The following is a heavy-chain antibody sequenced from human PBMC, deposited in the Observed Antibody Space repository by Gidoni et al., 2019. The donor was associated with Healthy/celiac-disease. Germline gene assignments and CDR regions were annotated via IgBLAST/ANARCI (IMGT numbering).Heavy chain of an antibody. CDR1: GGSFSGYY. Sequence: VQLQQWGAGLLTPSETLSLTCAVYGGSFSGYYWSSIRQPPGKGLEWIGEINRSGSTNYNPSLKSRVTISRDPSKNHFSRKLSSVAAAETAVYYCARNLSRYCSSGRWYYRYGNDVWGQGTTVTVSS. CDR2: INRSGST. J-gene: IGHJ6*02. CDR3: ARNLSRYCSSGRWYYRYGNDV. V-gene: IGHV4-34*01. D-gene: IGHD2-2*01.